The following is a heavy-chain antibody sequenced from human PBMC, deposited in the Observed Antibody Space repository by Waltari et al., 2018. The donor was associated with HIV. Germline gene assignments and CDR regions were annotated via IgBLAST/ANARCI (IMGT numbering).Heavy chain of an antibody. V-gene: IGHV1-24*01. Sequence: QVHLIQSAFDMKRPGASVTIACKVSGYPLSDLSMQWVRQGPGHRLEWMGGFDPKNGKPVYSQRFWGRVSLAEDTSEDTAYLELNRLTSDDTAVYYCVTLYKQSPLYSNFWGQGTPVTVSP. D-gene: IGHD2-15*01. CDR2: FDPKNGKP. J-gene: IGHJ1*01. CDR1: GYPLSDLS. CDR3: VTLYKQSPLYSNF.